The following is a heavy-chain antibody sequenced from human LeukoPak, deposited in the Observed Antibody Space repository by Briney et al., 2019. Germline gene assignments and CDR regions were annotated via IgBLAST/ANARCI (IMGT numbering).Heavy chain of an antibody. CDR2: ISGSGGST. D-gene: IGHD2-15*01. CDR1: GFTFSSYG. J-gene: IGHJ4*02. V-gene: IGHV3-23*01. Sequence: GGSLRLSCAASGFTFSSYGMSWVRQAPGKGLEWVSAISGSGGSTYYADSMKGRFTISRDNSKNTLYLQMNSLRAEDAAVYYCARDVAGSGNDYWGQGTLVTVSS. CDR3: ARDVAGSGNDY.